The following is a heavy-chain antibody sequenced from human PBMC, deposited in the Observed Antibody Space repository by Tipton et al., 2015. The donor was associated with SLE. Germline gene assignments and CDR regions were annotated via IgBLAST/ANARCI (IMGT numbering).Heavy chain of an antibody. CDR3: ARTMTRPLMWFDP. CDR1: GGSISTYY. V-gene: IGHV4-59*01. CDR2: IYYSGTT. J-gene: IGHJ5*02. D-gene: IGHD3-3*01. Sequence: TLSLTCTLSGGSISTYYWSWIRQPPGKGLEWIGYIYYSGTTNNNPSLKSRVTISVDTSKNQFSLKLSSVTAADTAVYYCARTMTRPLMWFDPWGQGTLVTVSS.